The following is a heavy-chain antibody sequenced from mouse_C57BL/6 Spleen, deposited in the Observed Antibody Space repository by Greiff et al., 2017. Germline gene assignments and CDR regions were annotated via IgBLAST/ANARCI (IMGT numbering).Heavy chain of an antibody. V-gene: IGHV1-50*01. CDR1: GYTFTSYW. D-gene: IGHD2-10*02. J-gene: IGHJ4*01. Sequence: VQLQQSGAELVKPGASVKLSCKASGYTFTSYWMQWVKQRPGQGLEWIGEIDPSDSYTNYNQKFKGKATLTVDTSSSTAYMQLSSLTSEDSAVYYCAPYGNYEGYYAMDYWGQGTSVTVSS. CDR3: APYGNYEGYYAMDY. CDR2: IDPSDSYT.